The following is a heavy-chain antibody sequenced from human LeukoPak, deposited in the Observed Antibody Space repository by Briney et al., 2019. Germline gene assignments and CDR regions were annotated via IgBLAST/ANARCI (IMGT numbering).Heavy chain of an antibody. D-gene: IGHD3-10*01. CDR3: ASLGSGSYYPFDAFDI. CDR2: IYPGDSDT. Sequence: AGESLKISCKGSGYSFTSYWIGWVRQVPGKGLEWMGIIYPGDSDTRYSPSFQGQVTISADKSISTAYLQWSSLKASDTAMYYCASLGSGSYYPFDAFDIWGQGTMVTVSS. J-gene: IGHJ3*02. V-gene: IGHV5-51*01. CDR1: GYSFTSYW.